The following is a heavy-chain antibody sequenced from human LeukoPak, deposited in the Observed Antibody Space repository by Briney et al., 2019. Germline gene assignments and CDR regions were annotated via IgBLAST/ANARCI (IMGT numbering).Heavy chain of an antibody. D-gene: IGHD3-10*01. J-gene: IGHJ4*02. CDR2: IYHSGST. Sequence: SGTLSLTCAVSGGSISSSNWWSWVRQPPGKGLEWFGEIYHSGSTNYNPSLKSRVTISVDKSKNQFSLKLSSVTAADTAVYYCASGRVWFGEPYYFDYWGQGTLVTVSS. CDR1: GGSISSSNW. V-gene: IGHV4-4*02. CDR3: ASGRVWFGEPYYFDY.